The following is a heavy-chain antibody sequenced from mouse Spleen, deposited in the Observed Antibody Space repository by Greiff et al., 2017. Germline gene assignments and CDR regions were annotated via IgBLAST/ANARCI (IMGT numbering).Heavy chain of an antibody. CDR1: GYTFTSYW. CDR2: IYPSDSET. D-gene: IGHD2-1*01. J-gene: IGHJ3*01. CDR3: ASGGNYAWFAY. Sequence: QVQLQQPGAELVGPGPSVKLSCKASGYTFTSYWMRWVRQRPIQGLEWLGNIYPSDSETHYNQKFKDKATLTVDKSSSTAYMQLSSLTSEDSAVYYCASGGNYAWFAYWGQGPLFPVSA. V-gene: IGHV1-52*01.